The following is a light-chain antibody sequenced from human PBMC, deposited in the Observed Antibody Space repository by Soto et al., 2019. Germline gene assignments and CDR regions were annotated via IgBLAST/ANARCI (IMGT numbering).Light chain of an antibody. Sequence: DIVITQSPYSLSVSLCERAAINCMSILSVLFTSNDKSFVAWYQQKPGQSPKLLINWASTREPGVPDRFSGSGSGTEFTLNITSLQPEDFATYYCQQLFDSPITFGQGTRLEIK. J-gene: IGKJ5*01. CDR2: WAS. CDR1: LSVLFTSNDKSF. CDR3: QQLFDSPIT. V-gene: IGKV4-1*01.